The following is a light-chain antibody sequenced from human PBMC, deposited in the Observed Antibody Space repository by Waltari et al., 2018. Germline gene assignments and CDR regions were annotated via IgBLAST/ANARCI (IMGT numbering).Light chain of an antibody. CDR1: QSVSNK. CDR3: QQYNEWRT. CDR2: DAS. V-gene: IGKV3-15*01. Sequence: EIVMTQSPATLSVSPGERATPSCRASQSVSNKLAWYQHKPGQAPTLLIHDASTRATGIPARFSGSWSGTEFTLTITSLQSEDSAVYYCQQYNEWRTFGQGTKVEIK. J-gene: IGKJ1*01.